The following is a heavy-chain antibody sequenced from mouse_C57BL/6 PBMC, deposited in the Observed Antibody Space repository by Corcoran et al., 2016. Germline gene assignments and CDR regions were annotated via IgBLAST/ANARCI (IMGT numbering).Heavy chain of an antibody. D-gene: IGHD1-1*01. CDR2: INPNNGGT. Sequence: EVQLQQSGPELVKPGASVKISCKASGYTFTDYYMNWVKQSHGKSLEWIGDINPNNGGTNYNQKFKGKATLTVDKSSSTAYMELRSLTSEDSAVYCCALYYGSSYVFAYWGQGTLVTVSA. J-gene: IGHJ3*01. CDR3: ALYYGSSYVFAY. CDR1: GYTFTDYY. V-gene: IGHV1-26*01.